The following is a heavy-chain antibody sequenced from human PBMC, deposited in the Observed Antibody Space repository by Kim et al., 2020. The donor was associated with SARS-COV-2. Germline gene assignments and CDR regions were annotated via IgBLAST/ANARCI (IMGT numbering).Heavy chain of an antibody. V-gene: IGHV3-66*01. CDR2: IFRGGNT. D-gene: IGHD2-15*01. CDR1: ELALSDNY. J-gene: IGHJ6*01. CDR3: ARWCSGANCYPAYYYYGM. Sequence: GGSLRLSCVVSELALSDNYVSWVRQAPGKGLEWVSAIFRGGNTYYADSVKGRFTVSRDTSKNTVYLQMNSLSPEDAGVDYCARWCSGANCYPAYYYYGM.